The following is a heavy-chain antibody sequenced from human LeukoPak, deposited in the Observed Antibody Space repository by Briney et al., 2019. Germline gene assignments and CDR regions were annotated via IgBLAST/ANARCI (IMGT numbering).Heavy chain of an antibody. CDR3: ARGGLYKYGGTSGDY. Sequence: GGSLRLSCAASGFTFSSYWMSWVRQAPGKGLEWVANIKQDGSETYYVDPVKGRFTISRDNAKNSLYLQMNSLRGDDTAVYFCARGGLYKYGGTSGDYWGQGTLVSVSS. CDR1: GFTFSSYW. J-gene: IGHJ4*02. CDR2: IKQDGSET. V-gene: IGHV3-7*01. D-gene: IGHD3-10*01.